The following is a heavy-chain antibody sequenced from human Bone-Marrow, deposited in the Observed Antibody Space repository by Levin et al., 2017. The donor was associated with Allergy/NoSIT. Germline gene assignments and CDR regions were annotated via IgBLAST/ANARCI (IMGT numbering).Heavy chain of an antibody. V-gene: IGHV3-74*01. CDR1: GFTFSAYW. D-gene: IGHD3-16*01. J-gene: IGHJ4*02. Sequence: GGSLRLSCAASGFTFSAYWMHWVRQAPGKGLVWVSRIDSNGSSSSYADSVKGRFTISRDNAANTLYLQMNSLRGDDTAVYYCAGREGTCPLGYWGKGTLVTVSS. CDR3: AGREGTCPLGY. CDR2: IDSNGSSS.